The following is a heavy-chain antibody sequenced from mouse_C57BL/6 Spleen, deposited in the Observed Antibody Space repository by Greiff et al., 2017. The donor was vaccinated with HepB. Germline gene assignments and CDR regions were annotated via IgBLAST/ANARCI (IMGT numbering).Heavy chain of an antibody. Sequence: QVQLQQSGPGLVQPSQCLSITCTVSGFSFTSYGVHWVRQSPGKGLEWLGVIWSGGSTDYNAAFISRLSISKDNSKSHVCCKMNSLQADDTAIYYWARNHDCYGSSPAWFAYWGQGTLVTVSA. D-gene: IGHD1-1*01. V-gene: IGHV2-2*01. CDR3: ARNHDCYGSSPAWFAY. CDR2: IWSGGST. J-gene: IGHJ3*01. CDR1: GFSFTSYG.